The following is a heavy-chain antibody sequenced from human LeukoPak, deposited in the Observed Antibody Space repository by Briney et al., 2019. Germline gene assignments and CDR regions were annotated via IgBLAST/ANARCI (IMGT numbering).Heavy chain of an antibody. CDR3: ARGHSSGWYLGDAFDI. CDR1: GYTFTSYG. Sequence: GASVKVSCKASGYTFTSYGISWARQAPGQGLEWMGWISAYNGNTNYAQKLQGRVTMTTDTSTSTAYMELRSLRSDDTAVYYCARGHSSGWYLGDAFDIWGQGTMVTVSS. V-gene: IGHV1-18*01. CDR2: ISAYNGNT. J-gene: IGHJ3*02. D-gene: IGHD6-19*01.